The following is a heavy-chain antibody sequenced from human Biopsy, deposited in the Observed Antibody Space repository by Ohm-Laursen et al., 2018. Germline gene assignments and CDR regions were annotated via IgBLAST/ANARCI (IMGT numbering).Heavy chain of an antibody. V-gene: IGHV4-59*01. Sequence: SETLSLTCTVSGGSIYNFFWSWIRQPPGKGLEWIGYIYYSGSTNYNPSLKSRVTILVDRSKNHFSLELSSVTAADTAVYYCARVGVGAPSIDYFDSWGQGALVTVSS. CDR2: IYYSGST. D-gene: IGHD1-26*01. CDR3: ARVGVGAPSIDYFDS. CDR1: GGSIYNFF. J-gene: IGHJ4*02.